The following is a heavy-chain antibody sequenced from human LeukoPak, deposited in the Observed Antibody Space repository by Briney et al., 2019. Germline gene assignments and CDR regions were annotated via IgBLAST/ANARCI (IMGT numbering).Heavy chain of an antibody. V-gene: IGHV4-39*07. CDR1: GGSISSSSYY. J-gene: IGHJ2*01. Sequence: SETLSLTCTVSGGSISSSSYYWGWIRQPPGKGLEWIGRIYTTGSTNYNPSLKSRVTMSVDTSKNQFSLRLSSVTAADTAVYYCARHGSWYWYFDLWGRGTLVTVSS. D-gene: IGHD6-13*01. CDR2: IYTTGST. CDR3: ARHGSWYWYFDL.